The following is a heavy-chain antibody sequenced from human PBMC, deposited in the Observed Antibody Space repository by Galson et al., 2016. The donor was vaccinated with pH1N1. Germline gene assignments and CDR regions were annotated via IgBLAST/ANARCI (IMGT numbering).Heavy chain of an antibody. D-gene: IGHD7-27*01. CDR1: GFTFSSYG. Sequence: SLRLSCAASGFTFSSYGMHWVRQAPGKGLEWVAVISYDGSNKYFTDSVKGRFTISRDNSKNTLYLQMNSLRAEDTAVYYCARDNLGIIDYYYGMDVWGQGTTVTVSS. CDR3: ARDNLGIIDYYYGMDV. CDR2: ISYDGSNK. V-gene: IGHV3-30*03. J-gene: IGHJ6*02.